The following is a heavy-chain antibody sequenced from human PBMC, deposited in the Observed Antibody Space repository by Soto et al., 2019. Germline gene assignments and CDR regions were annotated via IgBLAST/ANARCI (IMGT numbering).Heavy chain of an antibody. D-gene: IGHD3-9*01. CDR3: ARYDDIVTGYFGS. Sequence: QVQLVQSETEVKKPGSSVKVSCKASGGTFSSYGITWVRLVPGQGLEWMGGIMPVFDIVNYAQKFQGRVSITADKSTSTAYMELSSLRSEDTAVYYCARYDDIVTGYFGSWGQGTLVTVSS. V-gene: IGHV1-69*17. CDR2: IMPVFDIV. CDR1: GGTFSSYG. J-gene: IGHJ4*02.